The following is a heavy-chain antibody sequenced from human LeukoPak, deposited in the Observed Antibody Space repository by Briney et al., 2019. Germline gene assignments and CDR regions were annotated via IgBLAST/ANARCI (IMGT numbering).Heavy chain of an antibody. J-gene: IGHJ3*02. CDR3: ARHGKGGATDAFDI. Sequence: PSETLSLTCTVSGGSISSSSYYWGWIRQPPGKGLEWIGSIYYSGSTYYNPSLKSRVTIPVDTSKNQFSLKLSSVTAADTAVYYCARHGKGGATDAFDIWGQGTMVTVSS. V-gene: IGHV4-39*01. D-gene: IGHD1-26*01. CDR1: GGSISSSSYY. CDR2: IYYSGST.